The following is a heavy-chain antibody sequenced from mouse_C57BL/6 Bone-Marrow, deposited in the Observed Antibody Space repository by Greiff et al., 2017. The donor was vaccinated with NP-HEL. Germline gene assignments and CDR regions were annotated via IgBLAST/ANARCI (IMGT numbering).Heavy chain of an antibody. J-gene: IGHJ3*01. V-gene: IGHV14-4*01. CDR1: GFNIKDDY. CDR2: IDPENGDT. D-gene: IGHD3-2*02. Sequence: EVQLQQSGAELVKTGTAVKLSCTASGFNIKDDYMHWVKQRPEQGLEWIGWIDPENGDTEYASKFQGKATITADTSSNTAYLQLSSLTSEDTAVYYCTSSSGYTYWGQGTLVTVSA. CDR3: TSSSGYTY.